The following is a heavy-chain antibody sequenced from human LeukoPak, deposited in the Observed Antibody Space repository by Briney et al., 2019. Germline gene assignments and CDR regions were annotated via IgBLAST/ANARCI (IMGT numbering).Heavy chain of an antibody. Sequence: PGGSLRLSCAASGFTFSSYDMHWVRQAPGKGLEWVAVISYDGSNNFYRDSVKGRFTISRDNSKNTLYLQMNSLRAEDTAVYFCARGGGSGWFNYFDYWGQGTLVTVSS. CDR2: ISYDGSNN. CDR3: ARGGGSGWFNYFDY. CDR1: GFTFSSYD. V-gene: IGHV3-30*03. J-gene: IGHJ4*02. D-gene: IGHD6-19*01.